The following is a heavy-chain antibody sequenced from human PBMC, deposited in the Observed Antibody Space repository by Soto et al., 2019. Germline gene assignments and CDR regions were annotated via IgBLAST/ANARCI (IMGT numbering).Heavy chain of an antibody. CDR3: SRSPDGDYYYYYYMDV. CDR2: IWDDGSNK. J-gene: IGHJ6*03. Sequence: QVQLVESGGGVVQPGRSLRLSCAASGFTFSSSGMHWVRQAPGKGLEWVAVIWDDGSNKYYADSVKGRFTISRDNSKNTLYLQMNSLRAEDTAVDYCSRSPDGDYYYYYYMDVWGKGTTVTVSS. D-gene: IGHD4-17*01. CDR1: GFTFSSSG. V-gene: IGHV3-33*01.